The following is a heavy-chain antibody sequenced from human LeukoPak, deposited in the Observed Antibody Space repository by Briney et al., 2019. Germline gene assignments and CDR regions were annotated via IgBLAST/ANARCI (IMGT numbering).Heavy chain of an antibody. Sequence: GGSLRLSCAASGFTFDDYDMSWVRQAPGKGLEWVSGINWNGGSTGYADSVKGRFTISRDNAKNSLYLRMNSLRAEDTALYHCARVDILTGYYPFDYWGQGTLVTVSS. CDR3: ARVDILTGYYPFDY. CDR2: INWNGGST. CDR1: GFTFDDYD. J-gene: IGHJ4*02. V-gene: IGHV3-20*01. D-gene: IGHD3-9*01.